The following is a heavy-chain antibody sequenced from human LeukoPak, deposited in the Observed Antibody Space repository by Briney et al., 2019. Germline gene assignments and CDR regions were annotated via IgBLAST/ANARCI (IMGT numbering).Heavy chain of an antibody. Sequence: PGGSLRLSCAASGLTYHNTWMHWIRQAPGKGLVWVSRIVSDGITTTYADSVKGRFTISRDNSKNTLYLQMNSLRAEDTAVYYCARDNYDSGGYSHFYYYYGVDVWGQGTTVTVS. CDR3: ARDNYDSGGYSHFYYYYGVDV. CDR1: GLTYHNTW. CDR2: IVSDGITT. D-gene: IGHD3-22*01. V-gene: IGHV3-74*01. J-gene: IGHJ6*02.